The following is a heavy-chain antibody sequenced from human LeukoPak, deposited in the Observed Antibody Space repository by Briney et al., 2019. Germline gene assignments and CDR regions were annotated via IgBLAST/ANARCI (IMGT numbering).Heavy chain of an antibody. J-gene: IGHJ6*03. CDR2: IYYSGST. Sequence: SETLSLTCTVSGCSISSYYWSWIRQPPGKGLEWIGYIYYSGSTNHNLSLKSRVTISVDTSKNQFSLKLSSVTAAETAVYYCARTTEGYCRGRSCYSYYYYMDVWGKGTTVTVSS. CDR3: ARTTEGYCRGRSCYSYYYYMDV. D-gene: IGHD2-15*01. V-gene: IGHV4-59*01. CDR1: GCSISSYY.